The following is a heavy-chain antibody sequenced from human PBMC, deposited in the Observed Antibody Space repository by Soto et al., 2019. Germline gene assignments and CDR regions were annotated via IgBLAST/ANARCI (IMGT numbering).Heavy chain of an antibody. J-gene: IGHJ4*02. V-gene: IGHV6-1*01. D-gene: IGHD3-10*01. CDR3: ATPKVRGWLHPAPAYFDY. Sequence: SQTLSLTCAISGDSVSGNSAAWNWIRQSPSRGLEWLGRTYYRSKWYNDYAVSVKSRITVTPDTSKNQFSLHLNSVAPEDTAVYYCATPKVRGWLHPAPAYFDYWGQGTLVTVSS. CDR1: GDSVSGNSAA. CDR2: TYYRSKWYN.